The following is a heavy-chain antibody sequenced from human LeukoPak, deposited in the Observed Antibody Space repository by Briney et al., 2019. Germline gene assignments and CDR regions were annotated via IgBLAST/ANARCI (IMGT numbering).Heavy chain of an antibody. V-gene: IGHV3-23*01. D-gene: IGHD2-8*01. Sequence: PGGSLRLSCAASGFSFSSYAMSWVRQAPGKGLEWVSGISVSGGSTFYADSVKGRFTISRDNSKKKLFLQVDSLRVEDTAVYYCAKGKINHNGAFDAWGQGTRVTVSS. CDR3: AKGKINHNGAFDA. CDR2: ISVSGGST. J-gene: IGHJ3*01. CDR1: GFSFSSYA.